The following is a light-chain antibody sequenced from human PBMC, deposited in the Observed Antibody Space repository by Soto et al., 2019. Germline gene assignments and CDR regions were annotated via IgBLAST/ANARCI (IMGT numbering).Light chain of an antibody. J-gene: IGKJ2*01. Sequence: DIQMTQSPSTLSASVGDRVTITCRASQSISSWLAWYQRKPGKAPKLLIYDASTLESGVPSRFSGSGSGTEFTLTISSLQPDDFATYYCQQYNNYLMYTFGQGTKLEIK. V-gene: IGKV1-5*01. CDR1: QSISSW. CDR3: QQYNNYLMYT. CDR2: DAS.